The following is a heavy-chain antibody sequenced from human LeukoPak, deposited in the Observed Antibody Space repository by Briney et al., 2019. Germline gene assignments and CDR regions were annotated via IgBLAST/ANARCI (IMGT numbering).Heavy chain of an antibody. CDR1: GGSISSYY. CDR2: INHSGST. V-gene: IGHV4-34*01. CDR3: ARGDMITFGGVIGFDY. J-gene: IGHJ4*02. D-gene: IGHD3-16*01. Sequence: PSETLSLTCTVSGGSISSYYWSWIRQPPGKGLEWIGEINHSGSTNYNPSLKSRVTISVDTSKNQFSLKLSSVTAADTAVYYCARGDMITFGGVIGFDYWGQGTLVTVSS.